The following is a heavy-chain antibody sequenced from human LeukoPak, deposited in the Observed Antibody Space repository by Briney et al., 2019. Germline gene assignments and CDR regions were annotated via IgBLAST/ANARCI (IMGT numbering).Heavy chain of an antibody. CDR2: INQDVSRV. D-gene: IGHD2-8*01. V-gene: IGHV3-7*01. J-gene: IGHJ4*02. CDR1: GFSFSRYW. CDR3: ARFKDDVTKFDY. Sequence: PGRSLRLSCAGSGFSFSRYWMAWVRQAPGKGLEWVASINQDVSRVHYVDSVKGRFTISRDNAKSSLFLQMTSLRVEDTAVYYCARFKDDVTKFDYWGQGTLVTVSS.